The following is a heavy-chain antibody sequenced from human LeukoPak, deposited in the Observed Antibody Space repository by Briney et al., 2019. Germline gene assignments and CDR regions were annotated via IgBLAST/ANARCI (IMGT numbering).Heavy chain of an antibody. D-gene: IGHD1/OR15-1a*01. V-gene: IGHV3-48*01. CDR2: ISSSGTTFI. J-gene: IGHJ4*02. CDR1: GFTFSSYG. Sequence: GGSLRLSCAASGFTFSSYGMSWVRQAPGKGLEWVSYISSSGTTFIYYADSVKGRFTISRDNAMNSLYLQMNTLRAGDTAVYYCARGGTARPDYWGQGTLVTVSS. CDR3: ARGGTARPDY.